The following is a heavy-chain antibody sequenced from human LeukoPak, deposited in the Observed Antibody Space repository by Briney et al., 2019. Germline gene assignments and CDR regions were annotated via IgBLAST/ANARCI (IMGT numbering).Heavy chain of an antibody. CDR1: GFTFGDYA. CDR3: TREEYSYGDYYY. V-gene: IGHV3-49*04. J-gene: IGHJ4*02. D-gene: IGHD5-18*01. CDR2: IRSKGYGANT. Sequence: PGGSLRLSCTASGFTFGDYAMSWVRQAPGKGLEWVGFIRSKGYGANTAYSASVKGRFTISRDDSKSNAYLQMNSMKTEDTAVYYCTREEYSYGDYYYWGQGTLVTVSS.